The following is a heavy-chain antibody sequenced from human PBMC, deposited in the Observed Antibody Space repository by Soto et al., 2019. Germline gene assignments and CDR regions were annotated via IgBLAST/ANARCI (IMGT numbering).Heavy chain of an antibody. D-gene: IGHD3-16*01. CDR3: VEGLRGYDH. Sequence: QVQLVQSGAEVKKPGSSVKVSCKASGGTFNSIAFNWVRQAPGQGLEWLGGIIPISRTTIYSQKFQGRVTIIAEEATTTGYLELSSLRLEDTAVYFCVEGLRGYDHWGQGTQVTVSS. CDR1: GGTFNSIA. V-gene: IGHV1-69*12. CDR2: IIPISRTT. J-gene: IGHJ4*02.